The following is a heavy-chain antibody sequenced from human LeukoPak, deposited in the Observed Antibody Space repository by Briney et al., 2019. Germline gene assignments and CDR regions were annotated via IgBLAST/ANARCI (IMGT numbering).Heavy chain of an antibody. CDR2: IRDDGGDK. CDR1: GFTFNNYG. J-gene: IGHJ4*02. V-gene: IGHV3-30*02. D-gene: IGHD5-24*01. Sequence: GGSLRLSCAASGFTFNNYGMHWVRQAPGKGLEWVAFIRDDGGDKFYADSVKDRFTISRDSSKNTLYLQMNSLRAEDTAVYYCARDRDGYNFYFDYWGQGTLVTVSS. CDR3: ARDRDGYNFYFDY.